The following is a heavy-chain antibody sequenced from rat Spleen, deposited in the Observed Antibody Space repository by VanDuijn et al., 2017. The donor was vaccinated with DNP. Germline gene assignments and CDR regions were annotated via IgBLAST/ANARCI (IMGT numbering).Heavy chain of an antibody. CDR2: ISYSGST. V-gene: IGHV3-1*01. CDR1: GSSISSNY. J-gene: IGHJ1*01. D-gene: IGHD1-11*01. CDR3: ARGLNYGGYNYYWYFDF. Sequence: EVLLQESGPGLVRPSQSLSLSCSVTGSSISSNYWGWVRKFPGNKMEWMGYISYSGSTGYNPSLKSRISITRDTSKNQFYLQLNSITTEDTATYYCARGLNYGGYNYYWYFDFWGPGTMVTVSS.